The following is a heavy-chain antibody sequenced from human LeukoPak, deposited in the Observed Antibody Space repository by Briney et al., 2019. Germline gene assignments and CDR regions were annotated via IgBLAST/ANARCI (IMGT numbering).Heavy chain of an antibody. CDR2: ISYDGSNK. V-gene: IGHV3-30*18. CDR1: GFTFSSYG. Sequence: GGSLRLSCAASGFTFSSYGMHWVRQAPGKGLEWVAAISYDGSNKYYADSVKGRFTISRDNSKNTVYLQMNSLRAEDTAVYYRAKEGTVTTFSGLGFDYWGQGTLVTVSS. J-gene: IGHJ4*02. D-gene: IGHD4-17*01. CDR3: AKEGTVTTFSGLGFDY.